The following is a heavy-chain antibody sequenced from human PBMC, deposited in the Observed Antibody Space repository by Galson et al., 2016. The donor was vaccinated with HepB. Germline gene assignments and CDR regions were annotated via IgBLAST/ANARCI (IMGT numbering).Heavy chain of an antibody. V-gene: IGHV1-58*01. Sequence: SVKVSCKASGVSFSTSAEQWVRQARGQHLEWIGWIVAGNGDTKYAQKFQERVAITRDMSTRTAYMELSSLTSEDTAVYYCAARGRSWPYYWGQGTLVTVSS. J-gene: IGHJ4*02. CDR3: AARGRSWPYY. CDR1: GVSFSTSA. D-gene: IGHD6-13*01. CDR2: IVAGNGDT.